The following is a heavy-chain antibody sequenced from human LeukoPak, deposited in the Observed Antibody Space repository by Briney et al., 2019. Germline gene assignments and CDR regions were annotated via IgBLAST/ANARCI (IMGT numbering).Heavy chain of an antibody. V-gene: IGHV1-3*01. CDR1: GYTFTSYA. Sequence: ASVKVSCKASGYTFTSYAMHWVRQAPGLRLEWMGWINAGNGNTKYSQKFQGRVTITRDTSTSTAYMELSSLRSEDTAVYYCARGTIAAANYWGQGTLATVSS. D-gene: IGHD6-13*01. CDR2: INAGNGNT. J-gene: IGHJ4*02. CDR3: ARGTIAAANY.